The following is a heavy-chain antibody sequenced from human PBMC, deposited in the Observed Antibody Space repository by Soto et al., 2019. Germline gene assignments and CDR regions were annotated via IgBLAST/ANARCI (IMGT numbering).Heavy chain of an antibody. V-gene: IGHV3-30*18. J-gene: IGHJ4*02. Sequence: PGGSLRLSCAASGFTFSSYGMHWVRQAPGKGLEWVAVISYDGSNKYYADSVKGRFTISRDNSKNTLYLQMNSLRAEDTAVYYCAKMSVVGATILDYWGQGTLVTAPQ. CDR1: GFTFSSYG. D-gene: IGHD1-26*01. CDR3: AKMSVVGATILDY. CDR2: ISYDGSNK.